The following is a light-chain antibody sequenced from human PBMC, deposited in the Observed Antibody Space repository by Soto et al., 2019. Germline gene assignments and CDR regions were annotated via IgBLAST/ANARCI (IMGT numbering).Light chain of an antibody. CDR2: AAS. Sequence: IRMKQSLSALSAKIRDRVTITCRASQSISSWLAWYQQKPGKAPKLLIYAASSLQSGVPSRFSGSGSGTDFTLTISSLQPEDFATYYCQQANSFPLPFGQGRRPAI. V-gene: IGKV1-12*01. CDR3: QQANSFPLP. J-gene: IGKJ5*01. CDR1: QSISSW.